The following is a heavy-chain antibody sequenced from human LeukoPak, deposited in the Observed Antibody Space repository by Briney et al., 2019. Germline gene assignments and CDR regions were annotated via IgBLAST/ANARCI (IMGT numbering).Heavy chain of an antibody. V-gene: IGHV3-9*01. J-gene: IGHJ3*02. CDR3: AKGRGYSGYDLYAAFDI. CDR1: GFTFDDYA. CDR2: ISWNSGSI. Sequence: GGSLRLSCAASGFTFDDYAMHWVRQAPGKGLEWVSGISWNSGSIGYADSVKGRFTISRDNAKNSLYLQMNSLRAEDTALYYCAKGRGYSGYDLYAAFDIWGQGTMVTVSS. D-gene: IGHD5-12*01.